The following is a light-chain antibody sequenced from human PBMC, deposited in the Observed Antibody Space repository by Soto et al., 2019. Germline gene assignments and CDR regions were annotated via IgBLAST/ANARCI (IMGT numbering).Light chain of an antibody. Sequence: QSVLTQPPSVSAAPGQKVTLSCSGSSSNIGNNYVSWYQQLPETAPKLLIYDNNKRPSGIPDRFSGSKSGTSATLGITGLQTGDEADYYCGTWDSSRSAVVFGGGTKVTVL. V-gene: IGLV1-51*01. CDR2: DNN. J-gene: IGLJ2*01. CDR3: GTWDSSRSAVV. CDR1: SSNIGNNY.